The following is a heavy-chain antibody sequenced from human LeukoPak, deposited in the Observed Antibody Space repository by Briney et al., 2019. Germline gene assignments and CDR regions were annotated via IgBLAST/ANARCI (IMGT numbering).Heavy chain of an antibody. J-gene: IGHJ4*02. D-gene: IGHD6-25*01. Sequence: SETLSLTCTVSGGSISSSSYYWVWIRQPPGKGLEWIGTIYYGGSTYYNPSLKSRVTISVDTSKNQFSLKLTSLTAADTAVYYCARPLQYSSDLQYFDYWGQGTLVTVSS. V-gene: IGHV4-39*01. CDR3: ARPLQYSSDLQYFDY. CDR2: IYYGGST. CDR1: GGSISSSSYY.